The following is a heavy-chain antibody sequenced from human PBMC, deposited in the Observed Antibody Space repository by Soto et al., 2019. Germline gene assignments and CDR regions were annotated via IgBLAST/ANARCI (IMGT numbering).Heavy chain of an antibody. CDR2: ISGSGGST. CDR1: GFAFSSYA. Sequence: GGSLRLSCAASGFAFSSYALSWVRQAPGKGLEWVSAISGSGGSTYYADAVKGRFTISRDNSKNTLYLHMNSLRAEPTAVYSCAKRERYSYDPWGQGTLVAVSS. J-gene: IGHJ5*02. D-gene: IGHD5-18*01. CDR3: AKRERYSYDP. V-gene: IGHV3-23*01.